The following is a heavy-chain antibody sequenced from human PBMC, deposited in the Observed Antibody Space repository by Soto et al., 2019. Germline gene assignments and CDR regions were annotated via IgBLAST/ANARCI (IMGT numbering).Heavy chain of an antibody. CDR3: ASGIGITFGGVTREFDY. V-gene: IGHV1-69*13. CDR2: IIPLFGTP. D-gene: IGHD3-16*01. J-gene: IGHJ4*02. CDR1: GGTFSSNA. Sequence: GASVKVSCKASGGTFSSNAFSWVRQAPGQGLEWMGRIIPLFGTPNYAQRFQGRVTIIAEESTNTAYMELSSLTSEDTAVYYRASGIGITFGGVTREFDYWGQGTLVTVSS.